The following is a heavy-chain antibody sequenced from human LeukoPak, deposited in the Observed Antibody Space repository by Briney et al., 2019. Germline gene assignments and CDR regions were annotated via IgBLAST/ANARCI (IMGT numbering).Heavy chain of an antibody. CDR2: IYYSGST. CDR1: GGSMSSYY. D-gene: IGHD3-16*01. Sequence: SETLSLTCTVSGGSMSSYYWSWIRQPPGKGLEWVGYIYYSGSTNYNPSLKSRVTISVDTSKNQFTLKLSSVTAADTAVYYCARGRYGWLPFDYWGQGTLVTVSS. J-gene: IGHJ4*02. CDR3: ARGRYGWLPFDY. V-gene: IGHV4-59*01.